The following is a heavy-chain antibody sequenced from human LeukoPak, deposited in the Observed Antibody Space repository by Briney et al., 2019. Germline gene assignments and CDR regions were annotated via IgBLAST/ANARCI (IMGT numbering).Heavy chain of an antibody. CDR3: AKGDCSSTTCYPAGDWFDP. CDR2: ISYDGSNK. J-gene: IGHJ5*02. D-gene: IGHD2-2*01. V-gene: IGHV3-30*18. Sequence: PGGSLRLSCAASGFTFSSYGMHWVRQAPGKGLEWVAVISYDGSNKYYADSVKGRFTISRDNSKNTLYLQMNSLRAEDTAVYYCAKGDCSSTTCYPAGDWFDPWGQGTLVTVSS. CDR1: GFTFSSYG.